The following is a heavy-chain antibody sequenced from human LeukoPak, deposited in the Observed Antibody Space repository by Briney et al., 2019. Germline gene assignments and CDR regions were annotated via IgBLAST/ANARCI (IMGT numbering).Heavy chain of an antibody. Sequence: GGSLRLSCAASGFTFSSYAMSWVRQAPGKGLEWVSAISGSGGSTYYADSVKGRFTISRDNSKNTLYLQMNSLRAEDTAVYYCAKGLRKLIVGSTEYYFDYWGQGTLVTVSS. D-gene: IGHD1-26*01. V-gene: IGHV3-23*01. CDR2: ISGSGGST. CDR3: AKGLRKLIVGSTEYYFDY. CDR1: GFTFSSYA. J-gene: IGHJ4*02.